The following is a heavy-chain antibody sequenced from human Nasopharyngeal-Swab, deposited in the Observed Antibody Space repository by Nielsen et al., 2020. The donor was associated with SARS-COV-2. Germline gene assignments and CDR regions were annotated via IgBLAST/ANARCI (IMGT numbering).Heavy chain of an antibody. D-gene: IGHD2-8*01. V-gene: IGHV1-69*02. J-gene: IGHJ4*02. CDR2: IIPILGIA. CDR3: ASLIGYCTNGVCSSG. Sequence: WVRQAPGQGLEWMGRIIPILGIANYAQKFQGRVTITADKFTSTAYMELSGLRSEDTAVYYCASLIGYCTNGVCSSGWGQGTLVTVSS.